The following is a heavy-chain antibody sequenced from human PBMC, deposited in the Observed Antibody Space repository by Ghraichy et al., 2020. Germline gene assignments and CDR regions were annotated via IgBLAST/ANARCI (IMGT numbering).Heavy chain of an antibody. Sequence: GGSLRLSCAASGFTFSNAWMSWVRQAPGKGLEWVGRIKSKTDGGTTDYAAPVKGRFTISRDDSKNTLYLQMNSRKTEDTAVYYCTTNSLLWFGEPMGYWGQGTLVTVSS. D-gene: IGHD3-10*01. CDR3: TTNSLLWFGEPMGY. J-gene: IGHJ4*02. CDR2: IKSKTDGGTT. V-gene: IGHV3-15*01. CDR1: GFTFSNAW.